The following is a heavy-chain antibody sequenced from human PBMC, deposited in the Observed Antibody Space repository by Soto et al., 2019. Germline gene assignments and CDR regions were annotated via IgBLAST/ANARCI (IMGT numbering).Heavy chain of an antibody. CDR1: GGTFSSYA. CDR2: IIPIFGTA. Sequence: QVQLVQSGAEVKKPGSSVKVSCKASGGTFSSYAISWVRQAPGQGLEWMGGIIPIFGTANYAQKFQGRVTITADKSTSTAYMELSSLGAEDTAVYYCARGHCSSTSCYYYYYYGMDVWGQGTTVTVSS. CDR3: ARGHCSSTSCYYYYYYGMDV. V-gene: IGHV1-69*06. J-gene: IGHJ6*02. D-gene: IGHD2-2*01.